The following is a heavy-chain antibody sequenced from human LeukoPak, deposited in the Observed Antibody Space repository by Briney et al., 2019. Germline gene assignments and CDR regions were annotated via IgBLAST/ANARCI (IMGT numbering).Heavy chain of an antibody. CDR2: ISSSSSYI. V-gene: IGHV3-21*01. CDR3: ARDGGRMDV. CDR1: GFTLSSYS. Sequence: TGGSLRLSCAPSGFTLSSYSMNWVRQAPGKGLEWVSTISSSSSYIYYADSVKGRFTMPRDNAKNSLYLQMNSLRAEDTAVHYCARDGGRMDVWGQGTTVTVSS. J-gene: IGHJ6*02. D-gene: IGHD6-25*01.